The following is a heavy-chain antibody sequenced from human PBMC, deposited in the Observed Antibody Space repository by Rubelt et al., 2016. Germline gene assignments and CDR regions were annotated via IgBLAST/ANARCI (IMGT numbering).Heavy chain of an antibody. CDR1: GFTFSNYD. Sequence: EVQLLESGGGLVQPGGSLRLSCAASGFTFSNYDMNWVRPAPGKGLECVSPISDTGVFLYHADSVKGRFPISRDNAKNSLYLQMNSRRDEETAGYYCARGSRVSSGGRGMDVWGQGTTVIVSS. J-gene: IGHJ6*02. CDR2: ISDTGVFL. D-gene: IGHD6-25*01. CDR3: ARGSRVSSGGRGMDV. V-gene: IGHV3-23*01.